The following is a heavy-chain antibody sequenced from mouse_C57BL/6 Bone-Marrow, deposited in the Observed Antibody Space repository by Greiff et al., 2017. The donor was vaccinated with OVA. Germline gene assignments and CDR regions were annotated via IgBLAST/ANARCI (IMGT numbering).Heavy chain of an antibody. V-gene: IGHV1-81*01. CDR1: GYTFTSYG. D-gene: IGHD1-1*01. Sequence: QVQLQQSGAELARPGASVKLSCTASGYTFTSYGIRWVKQRTGQGLEWIGEIYPGGGNTYYTAKFKGKATLTADTSSSTAYMQLRSLTSEDTAVYFYAGDDYGGSNDDLDYWGQGTTLTVSS. CDR3: AGDDYGGSNDDLDY. J-gene: IGHJ2*01. CDR2: IYPGGGNT.